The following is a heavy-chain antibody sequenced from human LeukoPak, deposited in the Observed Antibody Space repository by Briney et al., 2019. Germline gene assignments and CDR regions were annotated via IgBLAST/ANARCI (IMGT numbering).Heavy chain of an antibody. CDR1: GGSISTYY. CDR2: IYYSGST. CDR3: VTQWYSGSYRTENAFDI. Sequence: SETLSLTCTLSGGSISTYYWSWIRQPPGKGLEWIGYIYYSGSTNYNPSLKSRVTISVDTSMNQFSLKLSSVTAADTAVYYCVTQWYSGSYRTENAFDIWGRGTMVTVSS. V-gene: IGHV4-59*08. D-gene: IGHD1-26*01. J-gene: IGHJ3*02.